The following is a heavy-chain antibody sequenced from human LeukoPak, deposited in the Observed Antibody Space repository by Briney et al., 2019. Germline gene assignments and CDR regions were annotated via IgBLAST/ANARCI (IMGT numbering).Heavy chain of an antibody. CDR2: INPNSGGT. Sequence: ASVKVSCKASGYTFTGYYMHWVRQAPGQGLEWMGWINPNSGGTNYAQKFQGRVTMTRDMSTSTVYMELSSLRSEDTAVYYCAREGDSGSYFDYWGQGTLVTVSS. CDR1: GYTFTGYY. J-gene: IGHJ4*02. V-gene: IGHV1-2*02. CDR3: AREGDSGSYFDY. D-gene: IGHD1-26*01.